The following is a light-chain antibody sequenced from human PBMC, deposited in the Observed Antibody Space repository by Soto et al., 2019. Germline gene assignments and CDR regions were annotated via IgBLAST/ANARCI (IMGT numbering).Light chain of an antibody. J-gene: IGLJ3*02. CDR3: QSYDSSLSGWV. Sequence: QSVLTQPPSVSGAPGQRVTISCTGSSSNIGAGYDVHWYQQLPGTAPXXXXXXXXNRPSXVPXXXXXXXXXXXXXXXXTGLRAEDEADYYCQSYDSSLSGWVFGGGTKLTVL. CDR1: SSNIGAGYD. V-gene: IGLV1-40*01. CDR2: XXX.